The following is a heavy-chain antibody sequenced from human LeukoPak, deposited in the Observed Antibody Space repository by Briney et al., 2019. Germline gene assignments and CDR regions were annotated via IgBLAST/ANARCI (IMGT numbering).Heavy chain of an antibody. CDR3: ARSKEGGSHAFDI. J-gene: IGHJ3*02. CDR1: GYTFTSYG. D-gene: IGHD2-15*01. V-gene: IGHV1-2*02. CDR2: INPNSGGT. Sequence: ASVKVSCKASGYTFTSYGISWVRQAPGQGLEWMGWINPNSGGTNYAQKFQGRVTMTRDTSISTAYMELSRLRSDDTAVYYCARSKEGGSHAFDIWGQGTMVTVSS.